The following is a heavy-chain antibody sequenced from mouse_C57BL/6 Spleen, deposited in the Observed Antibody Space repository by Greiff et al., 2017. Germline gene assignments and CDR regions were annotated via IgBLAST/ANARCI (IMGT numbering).Heavy chain of an antibody. D-gene: IGHD2-4*01. V-gene: IGHV1-64*01. J-gene: IGHJ4*01. CDR3: ARSGNDYGDAMDY. Sequence: QVQLQQPGAELVKPGASVKLSCKASGYTFTSYWMHWVKQRPGQGLEWIGMIHPNSGSTNYNEKFKSKATLTVDKSSSTAYMQLSSLTSEDSAVYDCARSGNDYGDAMDYWGQGTSVTVSS. CDR2: IHPNSGST. CDR1: GYTFTSYW.